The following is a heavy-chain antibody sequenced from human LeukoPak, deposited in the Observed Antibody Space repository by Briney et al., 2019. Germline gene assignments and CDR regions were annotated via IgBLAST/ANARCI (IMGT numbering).Heavy chain of an antibody. CDR2: ISGSGGST. CDR1: GFTFSSYA. CDR3: AKEGADIVVVPAAENWFDP. J-gene: IGHJ5*02. V-gene: IGHV3-23*01. Sequence: QPGGSLRLSCAASGFTFSSYAMSWVRQAPGKGLEWVSAISGSGGSTYYADSVKGRFTISRDNSKNTLYLQMNSLRAEDTAVYYCAKEGADIVVVPAAENWFDPWGQGTLVTVSS. D-gene: IGHD2-2*01.